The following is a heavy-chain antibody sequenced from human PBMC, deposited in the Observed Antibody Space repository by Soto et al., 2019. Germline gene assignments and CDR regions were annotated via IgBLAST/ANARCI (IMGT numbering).Heavy chain of an antibody. Sequence: EVQLLESGGGLVQPGGSLRLSCAASGFTFSSYSMNWVRQAPGKGLEWVATVGGGGENTFYADSVKGRCTISRDDSQNTLYLQMNSLRAEDTAVYFCAKRDSGSGRSPPLINYWGQGPLVTVSS. D-gene: IGHD3-10*01. CDR1: GFTFSSYS. J-gene: IGHJ4*02. CDR3: AKRDSGSGRSPPLINY. V-gene: IGHV3-23*01. CDR2: VGGGGENT.